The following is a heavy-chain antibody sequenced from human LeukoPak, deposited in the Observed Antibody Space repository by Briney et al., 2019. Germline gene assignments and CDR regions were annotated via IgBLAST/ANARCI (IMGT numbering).Heavy chain of an antibody. D-gene: IGHD4-17*01. V-gene: IGHV1-2*02. CDR1: GYTFTGYY. J-gene: IGHJ4*02. CDR3: ARQTYGDYYFDY. CDR2: INPSSGGA. Sequence: GASVKVSCKASGYTFTGYYMHWVRQAPGQGLEWMGWINPSSGGANYAEKFQGRVTMTRDTSISTAYMELSRLRSDDTAVYYCARQTYGDYYFDYWGQGTLVTVSS.